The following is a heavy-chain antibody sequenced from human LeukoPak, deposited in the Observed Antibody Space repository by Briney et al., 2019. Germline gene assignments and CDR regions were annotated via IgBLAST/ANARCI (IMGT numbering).Heavy chain of an antibody. Sequence: GGSLRLSCAASGFTFSSYAMSWVRQAPGKGLEWVSAISGSGGSTYYADSVKGRFTISRDKSKNTLYLQMNSLRAEDTAVYYCARLVRVMVVAATRFRFDPWGQGTLVTVSS. V-gene: IGHV3-23*01. J-gene: IGHJ5*02. CDR2: ISGSGGST. CDR1: GFTFSSYA. CDR3: ARLVRVMVVAATRFRFDP. D-gene: IGHD2-15*01.